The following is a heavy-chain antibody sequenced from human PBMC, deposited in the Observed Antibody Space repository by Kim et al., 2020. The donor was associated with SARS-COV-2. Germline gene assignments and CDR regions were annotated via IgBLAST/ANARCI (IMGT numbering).Heavy chain of an antibody. CDR2: INPSGGST. CDR1: GYTFTSYY. CDR3: ARERYDSSGYYYSSTGGYFDY. J-gene: IGHJ4*02. D-gene: IGHD3-22*01. Sequence: ASVKVSCKASGYTFTSYYMHWVRQAPGQGLEWMGIINPSGGSTSYAQKFQGRVTMTRDTSTGTVYMELSSLRSEDTAVYYCARERYDSSGYYYSSTGGYFDYWGQGALVTVSS. V-gene: IGHV1-46*01.